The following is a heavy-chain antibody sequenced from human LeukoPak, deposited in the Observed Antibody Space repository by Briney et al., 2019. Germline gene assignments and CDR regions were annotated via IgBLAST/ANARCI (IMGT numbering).Heavy chain of an antibody. V-gene: IGHV3-23*01. J-gene: IGHJ4*02. Sequence: GGSLRLSCAASGFTFSSYGMSWVRQAPGKGLEWVSAISGSGGSTYYADSVKGRFTISRDNSKNTLYLQMNSLRAEDTAVYYCAKNRWGRYYDSSGTPGFWDYWGQGTLVTVSS. CDR3: AKNRWGRYYDSSGTPGFWDY. CDR1: GFTFSSYG. CDR2: ISGSGGST. D-gene: IGHD3-22*01.